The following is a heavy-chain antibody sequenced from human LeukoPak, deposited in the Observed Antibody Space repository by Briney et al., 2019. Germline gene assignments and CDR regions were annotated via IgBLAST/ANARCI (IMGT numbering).Heavy chain of an antibody. CDR1: GGSMSRNY. Sequence: PSETLSLTCTVSGGSMSRNYWSWIRQPPGKGLEWIGYIYYSGSTNYNPSLKSRVSISLDMSKNQFSLKLNSVTAADTAVYFCAREDLQAGIPYWGQGTLVTVSS. D-gene: IGHD6-19*01. CDR3: AREDLQAGIPY. CDR2: IYYSGST. V-gene: IGHV4-59*12. J-gene: IGHJ4*02.